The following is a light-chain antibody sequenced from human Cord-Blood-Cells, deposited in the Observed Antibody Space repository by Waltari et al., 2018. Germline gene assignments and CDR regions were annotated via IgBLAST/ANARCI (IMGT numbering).Light chain of an antibody. J-gene: IGLJ1*01. Sequence: QSALPQPRSVSGSPGQSVTISCTGTSSDVGGYNSVSWYQQHPGKAPKLLIYDVSKRPSGVPDRFSGSKSGNTASLTISGLQAEDEADYYCCSYAGSYTGVFGTGTKVTVL. CDR3: CSYAGSYTGV. CDR1: SSDVGGYNS. CDR2: DVS. V-gene: IGLV2-11*01.